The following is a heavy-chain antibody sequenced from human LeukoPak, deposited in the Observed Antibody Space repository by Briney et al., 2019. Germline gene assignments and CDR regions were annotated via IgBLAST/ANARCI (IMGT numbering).Heavy chain of an antibody. CDR3: ARDRKSGEWDLVP. D-gene: IGHD1-26*01. V-gene: IGHV3-66*01. CDR2: IYSGGST. Sequence: GGSLRLSCAASGFTVSSNYMSWVRQAPGKGLEWVSVIYSGGSTYYADSVKGRFTISRDNSKNSLYLQMNSLRAEDTAVYYCARDRKSGEWDLVPWGQGTLVTVSS. J-gene: IGHJ4*02. CDR1: GFTVSSNY.